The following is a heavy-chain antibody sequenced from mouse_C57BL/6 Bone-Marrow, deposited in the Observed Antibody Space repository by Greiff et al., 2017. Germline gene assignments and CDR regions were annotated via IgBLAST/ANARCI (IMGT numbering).Heavy chain of an antibody. CDR3: ARDGYLYYYAMDY. CDR1: GYSITSGYD. CDR2: ISYSGST. J-gene: IGHJ4*01. V-gene: IGHV3-1*01. D-gene: IGHD2-2*01. Sequence: EVKLQESGPGMVKPSQSLSLTCTVTGYSITSGYDWHWIRHFPGNKLEWMGYISYSGSTNYNPSLKSRISITHDTSTNHFFLKLNSVTTEDTATYYCARDGYLYYYAMDYWGQGTSVTVSS.